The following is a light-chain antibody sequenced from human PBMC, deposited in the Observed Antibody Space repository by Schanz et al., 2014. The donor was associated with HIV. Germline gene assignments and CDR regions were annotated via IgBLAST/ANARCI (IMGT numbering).Light chain of an antibody. CDR1: SSNIGASYD. CDR3: CSYGGSSTPVV. Sequence: QSVLTQPPSVSAAPGQKVTISCTGSSSNIGASYDVHWYQQLPGTAPKLLIYGNDNRPSGVPDRFSGSKSGTSASLAISGLRAEDEADYYCCSYGGSSTPVVLGGGTKLTVL. J-gene: IGLJ2*01. CDR2: GND. V-gene: IGLV1-40*01.